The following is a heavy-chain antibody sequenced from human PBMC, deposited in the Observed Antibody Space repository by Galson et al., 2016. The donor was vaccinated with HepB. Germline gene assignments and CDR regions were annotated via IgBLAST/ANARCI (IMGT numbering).Heavy chain of an antibody. V-gene: IGHV1-69*13. CDR3: ARGGDYRGNSIYSSYYFEY. J-gene: IGHJ4*02. Sequence: SVKVSCKASGGTFSSYAISWVRQAPGQGLEWMGGIIPIFGTANAAQKLQGRVTITADESTNTAHMELSSLTSEDTAIYYCARGGDYRGNSIYSSYYFEYWGQGTLVTVSS. CDR1: GGTFSSYA. D-gene: IGHD4-23*01. CDR2: IIPIFGTA.